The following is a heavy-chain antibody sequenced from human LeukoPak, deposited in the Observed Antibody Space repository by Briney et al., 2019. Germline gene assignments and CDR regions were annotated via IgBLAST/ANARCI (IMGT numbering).Heavy chain of an antibody. CDR3: ARTSGKWYYYMDV. D-gene: IGHD6-19*01. V-gene: IGHV4-59*01. Sequence: PSETLSLTCTVSGGSISSSYWSWIPQPPGKGLEWIGYIYYSGSTNYNPSLKSRVTISVDTSKNQFSLKLSSVIAADTAVYYCARTSGKWYYYMDVWGKGTTVTVSS. CDR2: IYYSGST. J-gene: IGHJ6*03. CDR1: GGSISSSY.